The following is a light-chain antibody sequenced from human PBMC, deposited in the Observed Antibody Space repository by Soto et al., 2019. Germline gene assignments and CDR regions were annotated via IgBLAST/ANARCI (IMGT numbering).Light chain of an antibody. CDR3: QQYNSYSYT. CDR1: QSISSW. V-gene: IGKV1-5*03. CDR2: KAS. J-gene: IGKJ2*01. Sequence: DIQMTQSPSTLSASVGDRVTITCRASQSISSWLAWYQQKPGKAPKRLIYKASSLESGVPSRFSGSGSATEFTLTISSLQPDDFATYYCQQYNSYSYTFGKGTKLALK.